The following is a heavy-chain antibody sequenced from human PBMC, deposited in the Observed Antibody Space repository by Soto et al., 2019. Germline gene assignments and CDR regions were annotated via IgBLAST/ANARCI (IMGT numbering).Heavy chain of an antibody. CDR1: GFMFKSYV. D-gene: IGHD3-16*01. V-gene: IGHV3-30*19. CDR2: TSHDGNNK. CDR3: ARWGTTGGFDL. Sequence: QLQLVESGGGVVQPGTSLRLSCTASGFMFKSYVMHWVRQAPGKGLEWVALTSHDGNNKYYGDSVKGRFTVSRDNSKNTLHLQIDSLRPEDTALYYCARWGTTGGFDLWGQGTLVSVSS. J-gene: IGHJ4*02.